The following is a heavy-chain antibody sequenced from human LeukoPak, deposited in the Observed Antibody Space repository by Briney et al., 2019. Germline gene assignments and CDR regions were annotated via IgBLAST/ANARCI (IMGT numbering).Heavy chain of an antibody. J-gene: IGHJ4*02. CDR1: NVSLTGNY. D-gene: IGHD3-22*01. V-gene: IGHV4-34*01. Sequence: SETLSLTCGVYNVSLTGNYWSWIRQPPGKGLEWIGEINHSGSTNYNPSLKSQVTISVDTSKNQFSLKLSSVTAADTAVYYCAGTVVVITQYYFDYWGQGTLVTVSS. CDR2: INHSGST. CDR3: AGTVVVITQYYFDY.